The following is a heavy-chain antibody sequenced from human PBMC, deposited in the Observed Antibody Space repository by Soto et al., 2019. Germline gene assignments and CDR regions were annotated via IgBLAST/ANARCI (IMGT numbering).Heavy chain of an antibody. CDR3: AREGYAFWSCYRKSYYYYYMDV. CDR2: ISSSSSYI. V-gene: IGHV3-21*01. Sequence: EVQLVESGGGLVKPGGSLRLSCAASGFTFSSYSMNWVRQAPGKGLEWVSSISSSSSYIYYADSVKGRFTISRDNAKNSLYQQMNSLRAEDTAVYYCAREGYAFWSCYRKSYYYYYMDVRGKGTTVTVSS. D-gene: IGHD3-3*01. CDR1: GFTFSSYS. J-gene: IGHJ6*03.